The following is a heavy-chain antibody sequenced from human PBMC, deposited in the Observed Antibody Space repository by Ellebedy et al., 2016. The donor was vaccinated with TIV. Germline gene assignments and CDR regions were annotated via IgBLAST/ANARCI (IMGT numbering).Heavy chain of an antibody. D-gene: IGHD3-10*01. V-gene: IGHV1-69*06. CDR2: IIPIFGTA. Sequence: SVKVSXXASGGTFSSYAISWVRQAPGQGLEWMGGIIPIFGTANYAQKFQGRVTITADKSTSTAYMELSSLRSEDTAVYYWGRGGGGQNWFDPWGQGTLVTVSS. J-gene: IGHJ5*02. CDR3: GRGGGGQNWFDP. CDR1: GGTFSSYA.